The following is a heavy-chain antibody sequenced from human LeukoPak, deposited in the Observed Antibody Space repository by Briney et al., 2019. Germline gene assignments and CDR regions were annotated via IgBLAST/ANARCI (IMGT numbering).Heavy chain of an antibody. J-gene: IGHJ4*02. V-gene: IGHV3-23*01. CDR3: AKGRPTYYYDSSGYGFDY. Sequence: GGSLRLSCAASGFTFSSYARRWVRQAPGKGLEWVSAISGSGGSTYYADSVKGRFTISRDNSKNTLYLQMNSLRAEDTAVYYCAKGRPTYYYDSSGYGFDYWGQGTLVTVSS. CDR2: ISGSGGST. CDR1: GFTFSSYA. D-gene: IGHD3-22*01.